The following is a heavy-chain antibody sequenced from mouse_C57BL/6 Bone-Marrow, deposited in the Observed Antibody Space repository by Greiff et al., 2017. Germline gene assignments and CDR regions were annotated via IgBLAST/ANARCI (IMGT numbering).Heavy chain of an antibody. Sequence: EVHLVESGGGLVQPGGSLKLSCAASGFTFSDYGMAWVRQAPRKGPEWVAFISNLAYSIYYADTVTGRLTISRENAKNTLYLEMSSLRSEDTAMYYCASTTRYAMDYWGQGTSVTVSS. CDR2: ISNLAYSI. V-gene: IGHV5-15*01. CDR1: GFTFSDYG. J-gene: IGHJ4*01. CDR3: ASTTRYAMDY. D-gene: IGHD1-1*01.